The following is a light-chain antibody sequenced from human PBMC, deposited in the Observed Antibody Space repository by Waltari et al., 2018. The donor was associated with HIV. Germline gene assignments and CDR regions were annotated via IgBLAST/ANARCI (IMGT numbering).Light chain of an antibody. CDR3: QQYKNWWT. CDR2: GAS. V-gene: IGKV3-15*01. Sequence: ETVMTQSPATLSVSPGDGATLSCRASQSVSSNVACYQQNPGQAPRLLIYGASTRATGVPARFSGSGSGTEFTLTISSLQSEDFAVYYCQQYKNWWTFGQGTKVEIK. J-gene: IGKJ1*01. CDR1: QSVSSN.